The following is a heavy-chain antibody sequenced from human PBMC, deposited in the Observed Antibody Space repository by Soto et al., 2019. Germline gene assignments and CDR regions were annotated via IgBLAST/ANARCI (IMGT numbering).Heavy chain of an antibody. CDR2: INAGNGNT. CDR1: AYTFTSYA. V-gene: IGHV1-3*01. CDR3: ARGLSFYYFDY. J-gene: IGHJ4*02. Sequence: ASVKVSCKASAYTFTSYAMHWVRQAPGQRLEWMGWINAGNGNTKYSQKFQGRVTITRDTSASTAYMELSSLRSEDTAVYYCARGLSFYYFDYWGQGTLVTVSS. D-gene: IGHD1-26*01.